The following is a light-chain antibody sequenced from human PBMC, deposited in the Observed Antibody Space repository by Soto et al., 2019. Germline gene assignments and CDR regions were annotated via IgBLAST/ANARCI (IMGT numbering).Light chain of an antibody. Sequence: DIVLTQSPGTLSLSPGERATLSCRASQIISSTYLGWYQQKPGQAPRLLIYGASSRATGIPDRFSGSGSGTDYTLTISRLEPEDFAVYYCQHYDSSPPYTFGQGTKLEIK. J-gene: IGKJ2*01. V-gene: IGKV3-20*01. CDR1: QIISSTY. CDR2: GAS. CDR3: QHYDSSPPYT.